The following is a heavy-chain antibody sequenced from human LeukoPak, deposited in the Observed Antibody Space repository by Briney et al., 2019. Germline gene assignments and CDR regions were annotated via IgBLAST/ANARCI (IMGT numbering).Heavy chain of an antibody. V-gene: IGHV1-69*05. CDR3: VPDRSGYLSRSLPPYFDY. CDR2: IIPIFGTA. CDR1: GGTFSNYA. J-gene: IGHJ4*02. D-gene: IGHD3-22*01. Sequence: SVKVSCKASGGTFSNYAFNWVRQAPGQGLEWVGGIIPIFGTADYAQKFQGRVTLTTDESTTTAYMELSSLRSEDTAVYYCVPDRSGYLSRSLPPYFDYWGQGTLVTVSS.